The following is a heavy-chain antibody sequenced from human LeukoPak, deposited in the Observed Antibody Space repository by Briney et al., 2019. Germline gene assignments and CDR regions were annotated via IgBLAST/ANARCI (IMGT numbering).Heavy chain of an antibody. Sequence: GGSLRLSCAASGFTFSSYGMHWVCQAPGKGLEWVVFIRYDGSNKYYADSVKGRFTISRDNSKNTLYLQMNSLRAEDTAVYYCAKGYGSGSYYTLAGGYWGQGTLVTVSS. CDR2: IRYDGSNK. D-gene: IGHD3-10*01. CDR3: AKGYGSGSYYTLAGGY. V-gene: IGHV3-30*02. CDR1: GFTFSSYG. J-gene: IGHJ4*02.